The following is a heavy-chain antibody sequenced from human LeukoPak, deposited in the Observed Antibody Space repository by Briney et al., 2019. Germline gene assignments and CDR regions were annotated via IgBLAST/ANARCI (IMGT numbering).Heavy chain of an antibody. J-gene: IGHJ4*02. D-gene: IGHD3-3*01. CDR2: IIPIFGTA. V-gene: IGHV1-69*13. CDR3: ASGVLRFLEWLYIDY. Sequence: ASVKVSCKASGGTFSSYAISWVRQAPGQGLEWMGGIIPIFGTANYAQKFQGRVTITADESTSTAYMELSSLRSEDTAVYYCASGVLRFLEWLYIDYWGQGTLVTVSS. CDR1: GGTFSSYA.